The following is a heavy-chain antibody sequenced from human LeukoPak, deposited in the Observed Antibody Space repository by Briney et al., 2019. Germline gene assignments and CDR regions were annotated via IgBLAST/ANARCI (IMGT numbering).Heavy chain of an antibody. Sequence: PGGSLRLSCAASGFTFSSYAMSWVRQAPGKGLGWVSAISGSGGSTYYADSVKGRFTISRDNFKNRLFLQMKSLRAEDTAVYYCAKGPLPRIDYWGQGTLVTVSS. V-gene: IGHV3-23*01. CDR3: AKGPLPRIDY. CDR1: GFTFSSYA. J-gene: IGHJ4*02. CDR2: ISGSGGST.